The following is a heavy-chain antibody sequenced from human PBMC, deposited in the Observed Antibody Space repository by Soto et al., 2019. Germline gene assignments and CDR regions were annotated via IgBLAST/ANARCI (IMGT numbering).Heavy chain of an antibody. V-gene: IGHV3-74*03. Sequence: EVQLVESGGGLVQPGGSLRLSCAASGFTFSSYWMHWVRQDAGKGLLWVSSIKTDGTVTQYADSVKGRFTVSRDNAKITLYLQMNSLRAEDTAVYYCAKDLSWGQCDYWGQGALVTVSS. J-gene: IGHJ4*02. D-gene: IGHD3-16*01. CDR3: AKDLSWGQCDY. CDR1: GFTFSSYW. CDR2: IKTDGTVT.